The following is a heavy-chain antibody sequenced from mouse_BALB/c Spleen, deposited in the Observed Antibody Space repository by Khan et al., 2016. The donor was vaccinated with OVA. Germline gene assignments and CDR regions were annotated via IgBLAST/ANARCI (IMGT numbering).Heavy chain of an antibody. CDR3: TRHGEDYESEGFAY. J-gene: IGHJ3*01. CDR1: GFTFSTYG. V-gene: IGHV5-6*01. D-gene: IGHD1-1*01. CDR2: VSTGGAYT. Sequence: EVELVESGGDLVKPGGSLKLSCAASGFTFSTYGMSWVRQTPDKRLEWVATVSTGGAYTYYPDRVKGRFTISRDNAKNTLYLQMSGLKSEDTAMFKGTRHGEDYESEGFAYWGQGTLVTVAA.